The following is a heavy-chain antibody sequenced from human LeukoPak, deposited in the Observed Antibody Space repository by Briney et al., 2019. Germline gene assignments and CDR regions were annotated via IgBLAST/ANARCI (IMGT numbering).Heavy chain of an antibody. J-gene: IGHJ4*02. CDR3: ARVGRDYGWGSVEYYFDY. CDR1: GGTFSSYA. D-gene: IGHD4-17*01. Sequence: SVKVSCKASGGTFSSYAISWVRQAPGQGLEWMGGIIPIFGTANYAQKFQGRVTITADESTSTAYMELSSLRSEDTAVYYCARVGRDYGWGSVEYYFDYWGQGTLVTVSS. CDR2: IIPIFGTA. V-gene: IGHV1-69*13.